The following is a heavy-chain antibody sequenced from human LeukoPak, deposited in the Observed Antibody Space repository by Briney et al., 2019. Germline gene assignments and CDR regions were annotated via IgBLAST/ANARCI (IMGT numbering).Heavy chain of an antibody. V-gene: IGHV4-34*01. CDR3: ARLHYGGNYGFYYYYMDV. J-gene: IGHJ6*03. CDR1: GGSFSGYY. D-gene: IGHD4-23*01. CDR2: INHSGST. Sequence: SETLSLTCAVYGGSFSGYYWRWIRQPPGEGLEWFGEINHSGSTNYNTSFKSRVTISVITSSNQLSLKLISVSAADTAVYYSARLHYGGNYGFYYYYMDVWGKGTTVTISS.